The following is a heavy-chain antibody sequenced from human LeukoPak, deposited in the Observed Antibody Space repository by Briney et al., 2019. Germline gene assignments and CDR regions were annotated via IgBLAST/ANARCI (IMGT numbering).Heavy chain of an antibody. D-gene: IGHD4-17*01. Sequence: GASVNVSCKTSGGTFNNSAISWVRQAPGQGLEWLGGIMPLFGTARYAQKFQGRLTITKDESTRTVYLELTSLTSDDTAVYYCARDVHGDYGSGWFDPWGQGTLVSVSS. CDR2: IMPLFGTA. J-gene: IGHJ5*02. CDR1: GGTFNNSA. CDR3: ARDVHGDYGSGWFDP. V-gene: IGHV1-69*05.